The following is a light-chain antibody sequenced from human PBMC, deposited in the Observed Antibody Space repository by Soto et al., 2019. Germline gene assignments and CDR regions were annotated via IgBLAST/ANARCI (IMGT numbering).Light chain of an antibody. CDR2: LGS. Sequence: DIVMTQSPLSLPVTPGEPASISCRSSQSLLHSNGYNYLDWYLQKPGQSPQLLIYLGSNRASGVPDRFSGSGSGTDFTLKISRVEAADVGVYYCMQALQTPTFGQGTKVEIQ. CDR3: MQALQTPT. J-gene: IGKJ1*01. CDR1: QSLLHSNGYNY. V-gene: IGKV2-28*01.